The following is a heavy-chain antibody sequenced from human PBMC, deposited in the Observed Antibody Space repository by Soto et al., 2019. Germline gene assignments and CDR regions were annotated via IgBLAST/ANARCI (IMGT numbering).Heavy chain of an antibody. Sequence: EVQLVESGGGLIQPGGSLRLSCAVSGLTVSSYAMSWVRQAPGEGLEWVSVIYASDSTHYADSVKGRFTISRDNSKNTLFLQINSLRAEDTAVYYCAKGWMDVWGQGTTVTVS. CDR2: IYASDST. CDR1: GLTVSSYA. J-gene: IGHJ6*02. CDR3: AKGWMDV. V-gene: IGHV3-53*01.